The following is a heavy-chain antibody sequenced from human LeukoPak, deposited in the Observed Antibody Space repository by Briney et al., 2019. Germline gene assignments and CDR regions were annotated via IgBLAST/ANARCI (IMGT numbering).Heavy chain of an antibody. CDR1: GGSISSYY. CDR2: IYYSGST. Sequence: PSETPSLTCTVSGGSISSYYWSWTRQPPGKGLEWIGYIYYSGSTNYNPSLKSRVTISVDTSKKQFSLKLSSVTAADTAVYYCARSYYDSSGRFVAWGQRTRVTVSS. CDR3: ARSYYDSSGRFVA. V-gene: IGHV4-59*01. D-gene: IGHD3-22*01. J-gene: IGHJ1*01.